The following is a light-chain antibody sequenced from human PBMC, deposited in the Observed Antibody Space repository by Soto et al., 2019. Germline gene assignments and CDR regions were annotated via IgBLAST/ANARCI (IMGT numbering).Light chain of an antibody. Sequence: DVVLTQSPLSLPVTLGHPASISCNSSQSLAYNDGNTYLNWLHQRPGQSPRRLIYKVSNRDSGVTNRFGVSGSGTAFTLKISRVEAEDGGVYYCMQGTHWPRTFGRGTKVEI. J-gene: IGKJ1*01. CDR2: KVS. V-gene: IGKV2-30*01. CDR3: MQGTHWPRT. CDR1: QSLAYNDGNTY.